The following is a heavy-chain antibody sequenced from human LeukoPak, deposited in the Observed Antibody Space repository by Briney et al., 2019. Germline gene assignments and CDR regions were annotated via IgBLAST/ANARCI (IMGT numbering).Heavy chain of an antibody. CDR3: ARGTPQYSSSWYGNFPDY. Sequence: ASVKVSCKASGGTFSSYAINWVRQAPGQGLVGTGWMNPNSGNTGYAQKFQGRVTITRNTSISTAYMELSSLRSEDTAVYYCARGTPQYSSSWYGNFPDYWGQGTLVTVSS. V-gene: IGHV1-8*03. CDR1: GGTFSSYA. J-gene: IGHJ4*02. D-gene: IGHD6-13*01. CDR2: MNPNSGNT.